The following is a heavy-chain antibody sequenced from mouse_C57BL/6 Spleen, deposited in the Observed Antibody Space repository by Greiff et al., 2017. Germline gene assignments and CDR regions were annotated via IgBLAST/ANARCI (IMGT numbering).Heavy chain of an antibody. CDR3: ARSLYGSKAGRYFDV. CDR1: GYTFTSYW. V-gene: IGHV1-52*01. D-gene: IGHD1-1*01. CDR2: IDPSDSET. J-gene: IGHJ1*03. Sequence: VQLQQSGAELVRPGSSVKLSCKASGYTFTSYWMHWVKQRPIQGLEWIGNIDPSDSETHYNQKFKDKATLTVDKSSSTAYMQLSSLTSEDSAVYYCARSLYGSKAGRYFDVWGTGTTVTVSS.